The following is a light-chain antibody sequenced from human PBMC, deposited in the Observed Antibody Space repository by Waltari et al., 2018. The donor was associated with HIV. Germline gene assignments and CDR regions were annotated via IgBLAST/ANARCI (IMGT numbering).Light chain of an antibody. CDR3: AAWDDSVSGWA. V-gene: IGLV1-47*01. Sequence: QSVLTQAPSASGTPGQRVTLSCSGTGSNVGVNFVSWYQQLPGMAPKLLIYSNNGRPSRVPDRVSGSKAGTSASLAISGLRSEEEAVYFCAAWDDSVSGWAFGEGTKVTVL. J-gene: IGLJ2*01. CDR1: GSNVGVNF. CDR2: SNN.